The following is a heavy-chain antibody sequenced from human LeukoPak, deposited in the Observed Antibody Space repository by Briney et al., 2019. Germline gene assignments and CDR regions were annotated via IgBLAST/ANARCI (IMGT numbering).Heavy chain of an antibody. J-gene: IGHJ5*02. CDR2: IIPIFGTA. CDR1: GGTFSSYA. CDR3: ARGPEEKSSPFSNWFDP. Sequence: GSSVKVSCKASGGTFSSYAISWVRQAPGQGLEWMGGIIPIFGTANYAQKFQGRVTITADESTSTAYMESSSLRSEDTAVYYCARGPEEKSSPFSNWFDPWGQGTLVTVSS. D-gene: IGHD2-2*01. V-gene: IGHV1-69*01.